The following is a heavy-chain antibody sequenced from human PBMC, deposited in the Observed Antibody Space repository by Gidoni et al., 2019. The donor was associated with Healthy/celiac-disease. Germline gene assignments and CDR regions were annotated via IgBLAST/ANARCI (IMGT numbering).Heavy chain of an antibody. CDR3: ARDGFDSTGTLSLEY. Sequence: QVQLQESGPGLVKPSETLSLTCPVSGGSVSSDGYYWSLIRQPPGKGLEWIGYIDNSGSTNYNPSLKSRLTISVDTSKNQFSLKLSSVTAADTPVYYCARDGFDSTGTLSLEYWGQGILVTVSS. V-gene: IGHV4-61*08. D-gene: IGHD3-22*01. CDR1: GGSVSSDGYY. CDR2: IDNSGST. J-gene: IGHJ4*02.